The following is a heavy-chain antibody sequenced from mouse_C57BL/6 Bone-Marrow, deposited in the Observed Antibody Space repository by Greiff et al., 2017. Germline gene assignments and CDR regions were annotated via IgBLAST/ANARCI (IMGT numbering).Heavy chain of an antibody. D-gene: IGHD2-4*01. Sequence: EVQLQQSGPELVKPGASVKISCKASGYTFTDYNMDWVKQSHGKSLEWIGDINPNNGGTIYNQKFKGKATLTVDKSSSTAYMELRSLTSEDTAVXYCARDDYDYAMDYWGQGTSVTVSS. CDR2: INPNNGGT. CDR3: ARDDYDYAMDY. CDR1: GYTFTDYN. V-gene: IGHV1-18*01. J-gene: IGHJ4*01.